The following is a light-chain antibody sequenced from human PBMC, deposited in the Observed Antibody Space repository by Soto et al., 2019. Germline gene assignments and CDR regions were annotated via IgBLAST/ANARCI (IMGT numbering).Light chain of an antibody. V-gene: IGKV3-20*01. CDR3: QQYSSSPWT. J-gene: IGKJ1*01. CDR1: QSVSANY. CDR2: AAS. Sequence: EHVLTQSPGTLSLSPGERATLSCRASQSVSANYLAWYQQKPGQAPRLLIYAASSRATGIPDRFTGSGSGTDFTLTISRLEPEDFAVYSCQQYSSSPWTFGQGTKAEIK.